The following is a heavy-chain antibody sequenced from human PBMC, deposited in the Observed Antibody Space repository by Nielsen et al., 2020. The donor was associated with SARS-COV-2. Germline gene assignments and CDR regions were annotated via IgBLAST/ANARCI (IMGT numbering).Heavy chain of an antibody. Sequence: GGSLRLSCAASGFTFSNAWMSWVRQAPGKGLEWVGRIKSKTDGGTTDYAAPVKGRFTISRDDSKNTLYLQMNSLKTEDTAVYYCTTDQWLRLGYYFDYWGQGTLVTVSS. CDR3: TTDQWLRLGYYFDY. CDR1: GFTFSNAW. D-gene: IGHD5-12*01. J-gene: IGHJ4*02. CDR2: IKSKTDGGTT. V-gene: IGHV3-15*01.